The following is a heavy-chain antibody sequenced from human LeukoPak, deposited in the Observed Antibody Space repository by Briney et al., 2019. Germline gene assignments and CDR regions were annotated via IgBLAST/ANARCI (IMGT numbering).Heavy chain of an antibody. Sequence: GGSLRLSXAASGFTFSDYYMSWIRQAPGKGLEWVSYISSSGSTIYYANSVKGRFTISRDNAKNSLYLQMNSLRAEDTAVYYCARDQVAAGWFDPWGQGTLVTVSS. CDR3: ARDQVAAGWFDP. CDR1: GFTFSDYY. V-gene: IGHV3-11*04. J-gene: IGHJ5*02. CDR2: ISSSGSTI.